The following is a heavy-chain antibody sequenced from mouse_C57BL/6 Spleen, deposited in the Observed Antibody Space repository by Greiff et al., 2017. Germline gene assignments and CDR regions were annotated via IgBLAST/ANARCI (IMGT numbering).Heavy chain of an antibody. CDR1: GYTFTSYW. CDR3: ARSSYYGSRYYFDY. J-gene: IGHJ2*01. D-gene: IGHD1-1*01. V-gene: IGHV1-52*01. Sequence: QVQLQQPGAELVRPGSSVKLSCKASGYTFTSYWMHWVKQRPIQGLEWIGNIDPSDSDTHYNQKFKDKATLTVDKSSSTAYMQLSSLTSEDSAVYYCARSSYYGSRYYFDYWGQGTTLTVSS. CDR2: IDPSDSDT.